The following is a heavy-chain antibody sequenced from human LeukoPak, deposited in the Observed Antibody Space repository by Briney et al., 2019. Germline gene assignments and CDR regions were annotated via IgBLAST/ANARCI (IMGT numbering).Heavy chain of an antibody. CDR1: GFTFSYFW. CDR2: INNDGTAT. Sequence: GGSLRLSCAASGFTFSYFWMHWVRQVPGRGLVWVSGINNDGTATYYADSVKGRFTISRDNAKNTVYLQMTGLRAEDTTVYYCATESEYWGQGTLVTVSS. V-gene: IGHV3-74*01. J-gene: IGHJ4*02. CDR3: ATESEY.